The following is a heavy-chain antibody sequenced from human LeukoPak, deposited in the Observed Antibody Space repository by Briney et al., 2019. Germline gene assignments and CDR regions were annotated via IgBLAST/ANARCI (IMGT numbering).Heavy chain of an antibody. V-gene: IGHV1-69*05. CDR2: IIPIFGTA. J-gene: IGHJ6*03. CDR3: AADFSRGGRLGELSLRGDYYYYMDV. Sequence: SVKVSCKASGGTFSSYAIRWVRQAPGQGLEWMGRIIPIFGTANYAQKFQERVTITRDMSTSTAYMELSSLRSEDTAVYYCAADFSRGGRLGELSLRGDYYYYMDVWGKGTTVTVSS. D-gene: IGHD3-16*02. CDR1: GGTFSSYA.